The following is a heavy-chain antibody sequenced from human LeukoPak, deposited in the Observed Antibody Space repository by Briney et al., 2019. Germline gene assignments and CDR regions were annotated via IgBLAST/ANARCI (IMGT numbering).Heavy chain of an antibody. CDR1: GFTFDDYG. V-gene: IGHV3-20*04. Sequence: GGSLRLSCAASGFTFDDYGMSWVRQAPGKGLEWVSGINWNGGSTGYADSVKGRFTISRDNAKNSLYLQMNSLRAEDTALYYCARAAFWSGCYTIHYYYYMDVWGKGTTVTVSS. CDR3: ARAAFWSGCYTIHYYYYMDV. J-gene: IGHJ6*03. CDR2: INWNGGST. D-gene: IGHD3-3*01.